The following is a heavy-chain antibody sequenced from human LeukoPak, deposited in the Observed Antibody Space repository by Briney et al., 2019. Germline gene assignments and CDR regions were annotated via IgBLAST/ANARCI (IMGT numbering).Heavy chain of an antibody. D-gene: IGHD3-22*01. V-gene: IGHV1-18*01. CDR3: AATIYYYDSSGYSTDYFDY. CDR2: ISAYNGNT. CDR1: GYTFTSYG. J-gene: IGHJ4*02. Sequence: ASVKVSCKASGYTFTSYGISWVRQAPGQGLEWMGWISAYNGNTNYAQKLQGRVTMTTDTSTSTAYMELRSLRSDDTAVYYCAATIYYYDSSGYSTDYFDYWGQGTLVTVSS.